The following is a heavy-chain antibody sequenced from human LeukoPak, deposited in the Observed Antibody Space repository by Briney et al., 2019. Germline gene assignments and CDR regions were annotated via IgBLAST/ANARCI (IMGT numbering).Heavy chain of an antibody. CDR3: ARSGCTNGVCYREFDY. J-gene: IGHJ4*02. D-gene: IGHD2-8*01. Sequence: SETLSLTCTVSGGSISGNYWTWIRQPAGKGLEWIGRIYSSGSTNYNPSLKSRVTMSADTSKNQFSLKLTSVTAADTALYYCARSGCTNGVCYREFDYWGQGTLVTVSS. CDR1: GGSISGNY. V-gene: IGHV4-4*07. CDR2: IYSSGST.